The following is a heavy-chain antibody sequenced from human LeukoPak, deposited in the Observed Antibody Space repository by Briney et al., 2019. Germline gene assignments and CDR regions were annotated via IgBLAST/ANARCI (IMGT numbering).Heavy chain of an antibody. CDR2: IYYSGST. J-gene: IGHJ4*02. CDR3: ARDRGSGSIFDY. D-gene: IGHD3-10*01. CDR1: GGSISSYY. Sequence: SETLSLTCTVSGGSISSYYWSWIGQPPGKGLDWIGYIYYSGSTNYNPSLKSRVTISVDTSKNQFSLKLSSVTAADTAVYYCARDRGSGSIFDYWGQGTLVTVSS. V-gene: IGHV4-59*01.